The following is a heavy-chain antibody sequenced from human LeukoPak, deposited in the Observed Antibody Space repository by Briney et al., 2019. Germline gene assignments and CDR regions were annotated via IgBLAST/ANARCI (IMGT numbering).Heavy chain of an antibody. CDR1: GLTFSNYA. D-gene: IGHD3-10*02. Sequence: TGGSLRLSCVASGLTFSNYAMNWVRQAPGKGLEWVSSISSSSSYIYYADSVKGRFTISRDNAKNSLYLQMNSLRAEDTAVYYCAELGITMIGGVWGKGTTVTISS. J-gene: IGHJ6*04. CDR3: AELGITMIGGV. V-gene: IGHV3-21*01. CDR2: ISSSSSYI.